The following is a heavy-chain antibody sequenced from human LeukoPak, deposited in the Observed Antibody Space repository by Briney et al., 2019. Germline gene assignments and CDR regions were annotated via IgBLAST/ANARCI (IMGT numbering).Heavy chain of an antibody. CDR3: AKGDTAMVNYYYYGMDV. V-gene: IGHV3-30*18. D-gene: IGHD5-18*01. Sequence: PGGFLRLSCAASGFTFSSYGMHWVRQAPGKGLEWVAAISYDGSNKYYADSVKGRFTISRDNSKNTLYLQMNSLRAEDTAVYYCAKGDTAMVNYYYYGMDVWGQGTTVTVSS. CDR1: GFTFSSYG. J-gene: IGHJ6*02. CDR2: ISYDGSNK.